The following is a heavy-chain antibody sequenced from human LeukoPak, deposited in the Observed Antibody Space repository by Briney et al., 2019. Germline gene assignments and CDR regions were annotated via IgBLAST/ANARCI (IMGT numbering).Heavy chain of an antibody. CDR1: GYTFTSYD. CDR2: IIPIFGTA. Sequence: ASVKVSCKASGYTFTSYDINWVRQAPGQGLEWMGGIIPIFGTANYAQKFQGRVTITADKSTSTAYMELSSLRSEDTAVYYCARGTAGTTMTFDYWGQGTLVTVSS. V-gene: IGHV1-69*06. J-gene: IGHJ4*02. CDR3: ARGTAGTTMTFDY. D-gene: IGHD6-19*01.